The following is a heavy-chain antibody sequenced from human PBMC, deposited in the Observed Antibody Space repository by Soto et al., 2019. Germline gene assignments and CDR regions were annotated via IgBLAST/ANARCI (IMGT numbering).Heavy chain of an antibody. V-gene: IGHV4-59*08. D-gene: IGHD4-17*01. CDR1: GGSISSYY. CDR2: IYYSGST. J-gene: IGHJ3*02. Sequence: SETLSLTCTVSGGSISSYYWSWIRQPPGKGLEWIGYIYYSGSTNYNPSLKSRVTISVDTSKNQFSLKLSSVTAADTAVYYCARRIFGRKTSYGDYDPFDIWGQGTMVTVSS. CDR3: ARRIFGRKTSYGDYDPFDI.